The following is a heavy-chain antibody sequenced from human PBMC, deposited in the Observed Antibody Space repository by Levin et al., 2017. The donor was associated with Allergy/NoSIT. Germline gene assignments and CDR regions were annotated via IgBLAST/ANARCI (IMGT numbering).Heavy chain of an antibody. Sequence: ASVKVSCKASGYTFTSYDINWVRQATGQGLEWMGWMNPNSGNTGYAQKFQGRVTMTRNTSISTAYMELSSLRSEDTAVYYCARALGPRDGMDVWGQGTTVTVSS. CDR3: ARALGPRDGMDV. J-gene: IGHJ6*02. V-gene: IGHV1-8*01. CDR1: GYTFTSYD. CDR2: MNPNSGNT.